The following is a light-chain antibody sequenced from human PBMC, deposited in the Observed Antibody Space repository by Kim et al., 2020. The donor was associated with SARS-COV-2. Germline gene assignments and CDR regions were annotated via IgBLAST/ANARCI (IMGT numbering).Light chain of an antibody. CDR1: SNNVGYQG. Sequence: QAGLTQPPSVSKGLRQTATLTCTGNSNNVGYQGAAWLQQHQGHPPRLLSYRNSNRPSGISERFSASRSGNTASLTITGLQPEDEADYYCSAWDRGLGAQVIRGGTHLTVL. V-gene: IGLV10-54*04. J-gene: IGLJ2*01. CDR2: RNS. CDR3: SAWDRGLGAQV.